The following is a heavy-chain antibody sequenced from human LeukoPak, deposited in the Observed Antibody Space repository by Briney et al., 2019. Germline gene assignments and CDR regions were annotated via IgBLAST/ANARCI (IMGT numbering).Heavy chain of an antibody. D-gene: IGHD3-16*01. CDR3: ARGPGGILGWFDP. CDR2: IKEDESEK. V-gene: IGHV3-7*01. Sequence: PGGSLRLSCAASGFTFNRFWMTWVRQAPGKGLEWVASIKEDESEKYYVDSVKGRFTISRDNAKKSLYLQMNSLRAEDTAVYHCARGPGGILGWFDPWGQGTLVTVSS. J-gene: IGHJ5*02. CDR1: GFTFNRFW.